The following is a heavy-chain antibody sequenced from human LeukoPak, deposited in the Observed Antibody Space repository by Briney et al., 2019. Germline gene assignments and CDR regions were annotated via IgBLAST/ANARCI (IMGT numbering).Heavy chain of an antibody. J-gene: IGHJ5*02. CDR3: ARGIAANRPPNWFDP. Sequence: SETLSLTCAAYGGSFSGYYWSWIRQPPGKGLEWIGEINHSGSTNYNPSLKSRVTISVDTSKNQFSLKLSSVTAADTAVYYCARGIAANRPPNWFDPWGQGTLVTVSS. CDR2: INHSGST. CDR1: GGSFSGYY. D-gene: IGHD6-25*01. V-gene: IGHV4-34*01.